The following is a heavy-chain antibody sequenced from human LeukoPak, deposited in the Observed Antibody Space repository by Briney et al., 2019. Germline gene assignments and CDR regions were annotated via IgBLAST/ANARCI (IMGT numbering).Heavy chain of an antibody. Sequence: GGSLRLSCTASGFAFSSYAMSWVRQAPGVRLEWVSAIDGGGGSTWHADSVKGRFTIPRDNSKNTLYLQMNSLRAEDTAVYSCAKGAGFSSSWYFDYWGQGTLVTVSS. V-gene: IGHV3-23*01. CDR3: AKGAGFSSSWYFDY. CDR2: IDGGGGST. D-gene: IGHD6-13*01. CDR1: GFAFSSYA. J-gene: IGHJ4*02.